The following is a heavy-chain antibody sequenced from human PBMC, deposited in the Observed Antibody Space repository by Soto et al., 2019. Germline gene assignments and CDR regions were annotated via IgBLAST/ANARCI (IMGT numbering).Heavy chain of an antibody. CDR2: ISAYNGNT. V-gene: IGHV1-18*01. CDR3: AIGAQYYYDSSGSGGDAFHI. Sequence: GASVKVSCKASGYTFTSYGISWVRQAPGQGLEWMGWISAYNGNTNYAQKLQGRVTMTTDTSTSTAYMELRSLRSDDTAVYYCAIGAQYYYDSSGSGGDAFHIWGQGTMVTVSS. J-gene: IGHJ3*02. CDR1: GYTFTSYG. D-gene: IGHD3-22*01.